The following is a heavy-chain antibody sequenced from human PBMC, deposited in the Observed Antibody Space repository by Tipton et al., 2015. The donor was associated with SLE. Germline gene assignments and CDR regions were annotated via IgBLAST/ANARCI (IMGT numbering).Heavy chain of an antibody. CDR1: GGSISNYY. CDR2: IYYSGSG. CDR3: ARNSRYSSLY. Sequence: TLSLTCIVSGGSISNYYWSWIRLPPGKGLECIGYIYYSGSGNYNPSLKSRVTMSIDTSKNQFSMKLSSVTAADTAVYYCARNSRYSSLYWGPGTLVTVSS. V-gene: IGHV4-59*01. D-gene: IGHD5-18*01. J-gene: IGHJ4*02.